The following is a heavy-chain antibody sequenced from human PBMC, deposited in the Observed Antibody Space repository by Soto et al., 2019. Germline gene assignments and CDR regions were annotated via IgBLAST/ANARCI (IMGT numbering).Heavy chain of an antibody. Sequence: QVQLVESGGGVVQPGRSLRLSCAASGFTFSSYGMHWVRQAPGKGLEWVAVIWYDGSNKYYADSVKGRFTISRDNSKNTLYLQMNSLRAEDTAVYYCARDRWLGDCGMDVWGQGTTVTVSS. CDR3: ARDRWLGDCGMDV. D-gene: IGHD3-10*01. V-gene: IGHV3-33*01. CDR1: GFTFSSYG. J-gene: IGHJ6*02. CDR2: IWYDGSNK.